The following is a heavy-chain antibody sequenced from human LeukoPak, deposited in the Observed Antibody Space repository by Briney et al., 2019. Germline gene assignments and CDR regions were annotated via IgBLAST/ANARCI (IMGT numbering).Heavy chain of an antibody. CDR2: IYTSGST. CDR3: ARGVIDYGDYGAFDY. CDR1: GGSISSGSYY. Sequence: SQTLSLTCTVSGGSISSGSYYWSWIRQPAGKGLEWIGRIYTSGSTNYNPSLKSRVTISVDTSKNQFSLKLSSVTAADTAVYYCARGVIDYGDYGAFDYWGQGTLVTVSS. D-gene: IGHD4-17*01. J-gene: IGHJ4*02. V-gene: IGHV4-61*02.